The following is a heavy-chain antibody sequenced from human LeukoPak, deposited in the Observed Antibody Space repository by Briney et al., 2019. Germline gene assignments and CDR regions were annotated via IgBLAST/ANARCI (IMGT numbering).Heavy chain of an antibody. CDR3: ARRDYGDSLDY. CDR1: GGSISSYY. CDR2: IYYSGST. D-gene: IGHD4-17*01. J-gene: IGHJ4*02. V-gene: IGHV4-59*08. Sequence: SETLSLTCTVSGGSISSYYWSWIRQPPGKGLEWIGYIYYSGSTNYNPSLKSRVTISVDTSKNQFSLKLSSVTAADTAVYYCARRDYGDSLDYWGQGTLVTVSS.